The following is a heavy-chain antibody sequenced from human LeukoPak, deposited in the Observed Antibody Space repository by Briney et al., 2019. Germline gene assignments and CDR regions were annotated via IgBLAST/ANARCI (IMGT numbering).Heavy chain of an antibody. Sequence: KPSETLSLTCTVSGGSISTYYWNWIRQPPGKGLNWIGHIYHSGSTNYNPSLKSRVTISVDTSKNEFSLKLSSVTAADTAVYYCTTSRSLSYYFDYWGQGTLLTVSS. CDR2: IYHSGST. V-gene: IGHV4-59*01. J-gene: IGHJ4*02. CDR3: TTSRSLSYYFDY. D-gene: IGHD3-10*01. CDR1: GGSISTYY.